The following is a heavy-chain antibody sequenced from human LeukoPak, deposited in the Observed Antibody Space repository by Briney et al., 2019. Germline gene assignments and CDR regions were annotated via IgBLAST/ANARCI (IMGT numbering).Heavy chain of an antibody. CDR2: ISSSGSTI. Sequence: GGSLRLSCAASGFTFSSYEMNWVRQAPGKGPEWVSYISSSGSTIYYADSVKGRFTISRDNAKNSLYLQMNSLRAEDTAVYCCASRNTYGSSWGQGTLVTVSS. CDR3: ASRNTYGSS. CDR1: GFTFSSYE. V-gene: IGHV3-48*03. D-gene: IGHD3-10*01. J-gene: IGHJ4*02.